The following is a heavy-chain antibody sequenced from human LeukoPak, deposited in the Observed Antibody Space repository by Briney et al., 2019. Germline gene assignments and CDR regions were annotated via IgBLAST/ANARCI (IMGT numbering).Heavy chain of an antibody. V-gene: IGHV3-48*03. D-gene: IGHD2-15*01. CDR1: GFSFSSYE. J-gene: IGHJ4*02. CDR2: ISNTATTI. Sequence: GGSLRLSCAASGFSFSSYEMNWVRQAAGKGLEWISYISNTATTIDYADSVKGRFTISRDNAKNSLYLQMKSLRAEDTAVYYCARDTQWSYFDYWGQGTLVTVSS. CDR3: ARDTQWSYFDY.